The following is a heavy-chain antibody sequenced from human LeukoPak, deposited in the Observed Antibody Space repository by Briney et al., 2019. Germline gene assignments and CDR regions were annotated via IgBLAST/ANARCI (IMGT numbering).Heavy chain of an antibody. CDR1: GGTFSSYA. D-gene: IGHD3-22*01. Sequence: ASVKFSCKASGGTFSSYAISWVRQAPGQGLEWMGGIIPIFGTANYAQKFQGRVTITADESTSTAYMELSSLRSEDTAVYYCARWPHITMIAGVAFDIWGQGTMVTVSS. V-gene: IGHV1-69*13. J-gene: IGHJ3*02. CDR2: IIPIFGTA. CDR3: ARWPHITMIAGVAFDI.